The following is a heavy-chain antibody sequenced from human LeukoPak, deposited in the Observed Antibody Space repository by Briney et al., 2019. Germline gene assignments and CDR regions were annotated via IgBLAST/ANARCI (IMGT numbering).Heavy chain of an antibody. J-gene: IGHJ6*03. CDR1: GFSCSNHV. D-gene: IGHD2-21*01. CDR2: IIGTGAGT. Sequence: TGGSLRLSCAASGFSCSNHVMTWVRQAPGKEREWFLAIIGTGAGTYYADSVKGRFTISRDNSKNTMYLQMNSLRAEDTAVYYCAKGSPAILYYCMDVWGKGTTVTVS. CDR3: AKGSPAILYYCMDV. V-gene: IGHV3-23*01.